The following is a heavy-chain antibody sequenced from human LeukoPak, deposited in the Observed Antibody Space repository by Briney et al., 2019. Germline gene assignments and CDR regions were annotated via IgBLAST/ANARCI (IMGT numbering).Heavy chain of an antibody. J-gene: IGHJ3*02. CDR2: ISAYNGNT. V-gene: IGHV1-18*01. D-gene: IGHD4-17*01. CDR3: ASFTVTNPLTPYDAFDI. Sequence: GASVKVSCKASGYTFTSYGISWVRQAPGQGLEWMGWISAYNGNTNYAQKLQGRVTMTTDTSTSTAYMELRSLRSDDTAVYYCASFTVTNPLTPYDAFDIWGQGTMVTVSS. CDR1: GYTFTSYG.